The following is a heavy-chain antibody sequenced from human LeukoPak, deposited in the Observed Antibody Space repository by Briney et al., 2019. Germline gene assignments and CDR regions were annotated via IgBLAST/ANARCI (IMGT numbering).Heavy chain of an antibody. V-gene: IGHV3-7*01. D-gene: IGHD3-9*01. CDR2: IKQDGSEK. CDR3: ARDYDILTAYHASFDY. J-gene: IGHJ4*02. CDR1: GFTLSSYA. Sequence: GGSLRLSCAASGFTLSSYAMSWVRQAPGKGLEWVANIKQDGSEKYYVDSVKGRFTVSRDNAKNSLYLQMNSLRAEDTAVYYCARDYDILTAYHASFDYWGQGTLVTVSS.